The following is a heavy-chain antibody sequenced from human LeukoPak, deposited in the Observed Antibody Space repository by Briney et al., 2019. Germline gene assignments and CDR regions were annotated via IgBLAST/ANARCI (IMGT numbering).Heavy chain of an antibody. CDR2: IYYSGGDM. V-gene: IGHV4-59*08. Sequence: SETLSLTRAVSGGSINNYYEIWIRQPPGRGLEWIGYIYYSGGDMNYNPSLKSRLTIAVDTSKNQISLMLTSMTAADTAVYYCARQPAATGAFDIWAHRAMVTVPS. CDR3: ARQPAATGAFDI. J-gene: IGHJ3*02. CDR1: GGSINNYY.